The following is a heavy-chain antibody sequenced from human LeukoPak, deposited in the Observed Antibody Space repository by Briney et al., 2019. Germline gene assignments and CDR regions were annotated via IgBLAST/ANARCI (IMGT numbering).Heavy chain of an antibody. V-gene: IGHV3-23*01. J-gene: IGHJ4*02. CDR3: ARAYSSGWGSYFDY. CDR2: ISGSGGST. Sequence: GGSLRLSCAASEFTFSSYAMSWVRQAPGKGLEWVSAISGSGGSTYYADSVKGRFTISRDNSKNTLYLQMNSLRAEDTAVYYCARAYSSGWGSYFDYWGQGTLVTVSS. CDR1: EFTFSSYA. D-gene: IGHD6-19*01.